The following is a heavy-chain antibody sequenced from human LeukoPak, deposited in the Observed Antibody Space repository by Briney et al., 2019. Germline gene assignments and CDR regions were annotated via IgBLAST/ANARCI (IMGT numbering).Heavy chain of an antibody. CDR3: AKDAIVSEYYYYYMGV. CDR2: ISGSGGST. J-gene: IGHJ6*03. Sequence: GGSLRLSCAASGFTFSSYGMSWVRQAPGKGLEWVSAISGSGGSTYYADSVKGRFTISRDNSKNTLYLQMNSLRAEDTAVYYCAKDAIVSEYYYYYMGVWGKGTTVTISS. D-gene: IGHD1-26*01. CDR1: GFTFSSYG. V-gene: IGHV3-23*01.